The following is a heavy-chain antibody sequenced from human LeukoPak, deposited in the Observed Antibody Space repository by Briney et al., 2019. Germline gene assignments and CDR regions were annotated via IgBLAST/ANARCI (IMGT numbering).Heavy chain of an antibody. J-gene: IGHJ4*02. Sequence: PSETLSLTCTVSGGSLSSYYWSWIRQPPGKGLEWIGYIYYSGSTNYNPSLKSRVTISVDTSKNQFSLKLSSVTAADTAVYYCARVSWYVDYWGQGTLVTVSS. D-gene: IGHD6-13*01. CDR2: IYYSGST. CDR1: GGSLSSYY. CDR3: ARVSWYVDY. V-gene: IGHV4-59*01.